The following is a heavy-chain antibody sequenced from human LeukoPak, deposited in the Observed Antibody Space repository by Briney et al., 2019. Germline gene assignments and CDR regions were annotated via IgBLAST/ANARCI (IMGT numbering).Heavy chain of an antibody. CDR3: AGDLVGAQDYFDY. V-gene: IGHV4-39*07. J-gene: IGHJ4*02. CDR1: GGSISSSSYY. Sequence: SETLSLTCTVSGGSISSSSYYWGWIRQPPGKGLEWIGSIYYSGSTYYNPSLKSRVTISVDTSKNQFSLKLSSVTAADTAVYYCAGDLVGAQDYFDYWGQGTLVTVSS. D-gene: IGHD1-26*01. CDR2: IYYSGST.